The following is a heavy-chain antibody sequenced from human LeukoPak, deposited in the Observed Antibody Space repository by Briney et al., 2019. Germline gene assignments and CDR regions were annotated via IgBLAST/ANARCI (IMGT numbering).Heavy chain of an antibody. D-gene: IGHD3-10*01. CDR3: ARAVGSGSFQTYYYYMDV. V-gene: IGHV4-4*07. Sequence: PSETLSLTCTGSGGSISSYYWSWIRQPAGKGLEWIGRIYTSGSTNYNPSLKSRVTMSVDTSKNQFSLKLSSVTAADTAVYYCARAVGSGSFQTYYYYMDVWGKGTTVTISS. J-gene: IGHJ6*03. CDR1: GGSISSYY. CDR2: IYTSGST.